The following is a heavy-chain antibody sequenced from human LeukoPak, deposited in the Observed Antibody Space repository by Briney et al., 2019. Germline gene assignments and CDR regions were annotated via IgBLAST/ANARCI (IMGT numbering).Heavy chain of an antibody. CDR1: GFTFSSYG. CDR2: ISYDGSNK. V-gene: IGHV3-30*18. CDR3: AKDKDVKDYYGSGSPHGNWFDP. J-gene: IGHJ5*02. Sequence: PGGSLRLSCAASGFTFSSYGMHWVRQAPGKGLEWVAVISYDGSNKYYADSVKGRFTISRDNSKNTLYLQMNSLRAEDTAVYYCAKDKDVKDYYGSGSPHGNWFDPWGQGTLVTVSS. D-gene: IGHD3-10*01.